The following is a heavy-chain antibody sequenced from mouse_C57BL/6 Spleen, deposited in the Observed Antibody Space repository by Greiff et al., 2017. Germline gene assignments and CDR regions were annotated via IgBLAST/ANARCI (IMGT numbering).Heavy chain of an antibody. J-gene: IGHJ2*01. D-gene: IGHD2-4*01. CDR2: IDPSDSYT. Sequence: QVQLQQPGAELVKPGASVKLSCKASGYTFTSYWMQWVKQRPGQGLEWIGEIDPSDSYTNYNQKFKGKATVTVDTSSSTAYMQLSSLTSEDSAVYYCARRDYYDYDVGNYFDYWGQGTTLTVSS. CDR3: ARRDYYDYDVGNYFDY. V-gene: IGHV1-50*01. CDR1: GYTFTSYW.